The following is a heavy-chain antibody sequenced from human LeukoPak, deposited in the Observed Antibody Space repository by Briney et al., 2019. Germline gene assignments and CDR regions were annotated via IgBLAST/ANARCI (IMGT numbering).Heavy chain of an antibody. CDR2: IYDTGST. V-gene: IGHV4-59*01. CDR1: GGSISSYY. J-gene: IGHJ4*02. CDR3: ARLTTRPGGIRPLILDY. D-gene: IGHD3-16*01. Sequence: PSETLSLTCTVSGGSISSYYWTWIRQSPEKGLVWIGYIYDTGSTRYNPSLESRATISVDPSKNQFSLKLSAVTAADTAVYYCARLTTRPGGIRPLILDYWGQGTLVTVSS.